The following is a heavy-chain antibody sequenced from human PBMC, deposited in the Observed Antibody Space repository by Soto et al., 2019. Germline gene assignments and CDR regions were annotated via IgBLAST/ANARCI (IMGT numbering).Heavy chain of an antibody. V-gene: IGHV1-2*02. CDR2: INPNSGGT. Sequence: ASVKVSCKASGYTFTGYYMHWVRQAPGQGLEWVGWINPNSGGTNYAQKFQGRVTMTRDTSISTAYMELSRLRSDDTAVYYCARKPHDSSGYYDDYWGQGTLVTVSS. J-gene: IGHJ4*02. CDR3: ARKPHDSSGYYDDY. CDR1: GYTFTGYY. D-gene: IGHD3-22*01.